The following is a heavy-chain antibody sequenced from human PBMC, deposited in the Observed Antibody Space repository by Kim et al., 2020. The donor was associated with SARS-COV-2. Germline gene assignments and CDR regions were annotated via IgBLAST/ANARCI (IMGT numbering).Heavy chain of an antibody. D-gene: IGHD3-22*01. V-gene: IGHV4-31*03. CDR2: IYYSGST. CDR1: GGSISSGGYY. J-gene: IGHJ4*02. CDR3: ARVSLKDSSGYS. Sequence: SETLSLTCTVSGGSISSGGYYWSWIRQHPGKGLEWIGYIYYSGSTYYNPSLKSRVTISVDTSKNQFSLKLSSVTAADTAVYYCARVSLKDSSGYSWGQGTLVSVSS.